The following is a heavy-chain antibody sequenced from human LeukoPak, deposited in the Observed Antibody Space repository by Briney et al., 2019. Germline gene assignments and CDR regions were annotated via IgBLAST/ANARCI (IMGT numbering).Heavy chain of an antibody. Sequence: PAGSLRLSCTASGFTIGDYAMSWFGHAPGKKPQWVGFIRSKAYGGTTEYAASVKGRFTISRDDSKSIAYLQMNSLKTEDTAVYYCTRGWETTNYWGQGTLVTVSS. V-gene: IGHV3-49*03. D-gene: IGHD1-26*01. CDR2: IRSKAYGGTT. J-gene: IGHJ4*02. CDR3: TRGWETTNY. CDR1: GFTIGDYA.